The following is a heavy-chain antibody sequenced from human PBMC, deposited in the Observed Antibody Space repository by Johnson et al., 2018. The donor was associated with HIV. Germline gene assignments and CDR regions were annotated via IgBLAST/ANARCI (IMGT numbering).Heavy chain of an antibody. D-gene: IGHD3-10*01. CDR3: AGLAVRGSAGAFDS. CDR1: GFTFSSYA. J-gene: IGHJ3*02. Sequence: VQLVESGGGVVQPGRSLRLSCAASGFTFSSYAMHWVRQAPGKGLEWVAVISYDGSNKYYADSVKGRFTISRDNSKNTLYLQMNSLRAEDTALYYCAGLAVRGSAGAFDSWGQGTLVTVS. CDR2: ISYDGSNK. V-gene: IGHV3-30-3*01.